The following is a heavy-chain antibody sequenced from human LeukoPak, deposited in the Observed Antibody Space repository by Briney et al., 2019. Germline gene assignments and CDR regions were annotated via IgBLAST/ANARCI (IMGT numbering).Heavy chain of an antibody. Sequence: ASVKVSCKASGYTFTGYYMHWVRQAPGQGLEWMGWINPNSGGTNYAQKFQGRVTMTRDTSISTAYMELSRLRSDDTAVYYCASWDYYDSSSYGLDYWGQGTLVTVSS. CDR1: GYTFTGYY. J-gene: IGHJ4*02. D-gene: IGHD3-22*01. CDR2: INPNSGGT. CDR3: ASWDYYDSSSYGLDY. V-gene: IGHV1-2*02.